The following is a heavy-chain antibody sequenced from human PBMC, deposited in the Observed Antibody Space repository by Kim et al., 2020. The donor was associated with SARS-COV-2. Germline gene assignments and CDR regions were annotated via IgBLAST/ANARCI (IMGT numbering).Heavy chain of an antibody. Sequence: SETLSLTCAVYGGSLSGYYWSWIRQPPGKGLEWIGEINPSGRTNYNPSLKSQVTISVDTSKNQFSLKLTSVTAADTAVYYCARRLSNTSGWGSHYCDLWGQGTLVTVSS. J-gene: IGHJ4*02. V-gene: IGHV4-34*01. CDR3: ARRLSNTSGWGSHYCDL. CDR1: GGSLSGYY. D-gene: IGHD3-10*01. CDR2: INPSGRT.